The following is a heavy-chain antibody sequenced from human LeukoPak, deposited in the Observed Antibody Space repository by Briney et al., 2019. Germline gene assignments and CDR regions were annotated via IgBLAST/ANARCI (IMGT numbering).Heavy chain of an antibody. V-gene: IGHV3-21*01. J-gene: IGHJ6*02. CDR1: GFTFSSYN. Sequence: GGSLRLSCAASGFTFSSYNMNWVRQAPGKRLEWVSTITSTSTYIAYADTVKGRFTISRDNADNSLYLQMNSLRDDDTAVYYCAKERPHGMDVWGQGTSVTVSS. CDR2: ITSTSTYI. CDR3: AKERPHGMDV. D-gene: IGHD6-6*01.